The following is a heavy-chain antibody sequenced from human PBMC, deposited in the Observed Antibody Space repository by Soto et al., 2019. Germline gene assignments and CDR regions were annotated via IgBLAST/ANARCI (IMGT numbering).Heavy chain of an antibody. CDR1: GFTFSSYA. J-gene: IGHJ4*02. D-gene: IGHD1-1*01. Sequence: PGGSLRLSCAASGFTFSSYAMHWVRQAPGKGLEWVAVISYDGSNKYYADSVKGRFTISRDNSKNTLYLQMNSLRAEDTAVYYCARGLERRYFDYWGQGTLVTVSP. V-gene: IGHV3-30-3*01. CDR3: ARGLERRYFDY. CDR2: ISYDGSNK.